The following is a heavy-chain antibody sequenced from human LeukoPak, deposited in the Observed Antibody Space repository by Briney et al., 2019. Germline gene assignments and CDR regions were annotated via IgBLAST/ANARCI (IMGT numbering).Heavy chain of an antibody. D-gene: IGHD2-2*01. CDR2: ISWNSGSI. Sequence: PGGSLRLSCAASGFTFDDYAMHWVRQAPGKGLEWVSGISWNSGSIGYADSVKGRFTISRDYGRNSLHLQMNSLRAEDTAVYFCAKGGSRSCSSCFSDAFDIWGQGTVVAVSS. J-gene: IGHJ3*02. V-gene: IGHV3-9*01. CDR1: GFTFDDYA. CDR3: AKGGSRSCSSCFSDAFDI.